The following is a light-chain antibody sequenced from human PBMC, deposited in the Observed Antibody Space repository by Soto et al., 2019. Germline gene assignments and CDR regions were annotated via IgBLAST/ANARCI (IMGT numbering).Light chain of an antibody. CDR3: QQYNSYSPLT. CDR2: GAS. Sequence: EVVLTQSPATLSLSPGERATLSCRASQSIRNYLAWYQQKPGQAPRLLIYGASSRATGIPDRFSGSGSGTEFTLTISFLQPDDFATYYCQQYNSYSPLTFGGGTKVDIK. J-gene: IGKJ4*01. CDR1: QSIRNY. V-gene: IGKV3D-15*03.